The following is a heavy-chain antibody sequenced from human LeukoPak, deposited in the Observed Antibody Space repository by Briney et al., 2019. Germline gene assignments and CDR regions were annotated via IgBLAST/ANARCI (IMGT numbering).Heavy chain of an antibody. CDR1: GGTFSSHA. D-gene: IGHD2-21*01. V-gene: IGHV1-69*13. J-gene: IGHJ4*02. CDR3: ARVGAYCGGDCYSWYFDY. Sequence: SVKVSCKASGGTFSSHAISWVRQAPGQGLEWMGGIIPIFGTANYAQKFQGRVTITADESTSTAYMELSSLRSEDTAVYYCARVGAYCGGDCYSWYFDYWGQGTLVTVSS. CDR2: IIPIFGTA.